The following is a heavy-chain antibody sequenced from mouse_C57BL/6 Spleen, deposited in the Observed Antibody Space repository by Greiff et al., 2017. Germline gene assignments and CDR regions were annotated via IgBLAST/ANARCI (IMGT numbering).Heavy chain of an antibody. CDR1: GYTFTSYW. V-gene: IGHV1-55*01. CDR2: IYPGSGST. J-gene: IGHJ4*01. D-gene: IGHD2-12*01. Sequence: QVQLQQPGAELVKPGASVKMSCKASGYTFTSYWITWAKQRSGQGLAWIGDIYPGSGSTNYNEKFKSKATLAVDTSSSTAYLRLRSLTSEDAAVYYCARYSCEDCYMDYWGPGTSVTVSA. CDR3: ARYSCEDCYMDY.